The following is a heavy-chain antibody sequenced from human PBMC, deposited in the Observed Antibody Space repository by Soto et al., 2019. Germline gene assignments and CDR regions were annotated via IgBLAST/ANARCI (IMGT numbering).Heavy chain of an antibody. CDR1: SGTISSYY. Sequence: SETLSLTFTVFSGTISSYYWSWIRQPPGKGLEWIGYIYCSGSTDYNPSLESGVTISVDTSKNQFSLKLSSVTAADTAVYYCARAGTATVSDYWGQGTLVTVSS. CDR3: ARAGTATVSDY. V-gene: IGHV4-59*01. CDR2: IYCSGST. D-gene: IGHD2-15*01. J-gene: IGHJ4*02.